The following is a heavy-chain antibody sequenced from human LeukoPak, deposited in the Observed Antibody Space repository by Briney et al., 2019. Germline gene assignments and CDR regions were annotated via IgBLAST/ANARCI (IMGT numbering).Heavy chain of an antibody. CDR1: GYTLTELS. V-gene: IGHV1-24*01. D-gene: IGHD3-10*01. CDR3: ATDGPRELLPRPFDY. CDR2: FDPEDGET. Sequence: ASVKVSCKVSGYTLTELSMHWVRQGPGKGLEWMGGFDPEDGETIYAQKFQGRVTMTEDTSTDTAYMELSSLRSEDTAVYYCATDGPRELLPRPFDYWGQGTLVTVSS. J-gene: IGHJ4*02.